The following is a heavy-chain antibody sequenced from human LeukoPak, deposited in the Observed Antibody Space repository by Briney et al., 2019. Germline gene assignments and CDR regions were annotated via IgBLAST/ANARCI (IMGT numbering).Heavy chain of an antibody. Sequence: ASVKVCCKTSGYTFTGYYMHWVRQAPGQGLEWMGWINPNSGGTNYAQKLQGRVTMTTDTSTSTAYMELRSLRSDDTAVYYCARGGAARLEYYFDYWGQGTLVTVSS. J-gene: IGHJ4*02. CDR1: GYTFTGYY. D-gene: IGHD3-16*01. V-gene: IGHV1-2*02. CDR3: ARGGAARLEYYFDY. CDR2: INPNSGGT.